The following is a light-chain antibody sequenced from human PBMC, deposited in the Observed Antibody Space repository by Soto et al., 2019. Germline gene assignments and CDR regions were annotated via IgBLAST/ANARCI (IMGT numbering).Light chain of an antibody. Sequence: HSVLTQPPSVSGAPGQRVTISCTGTSSNIGAGYDVHWYQQLPGTAPKLLIYVNNNRPSGVPDRFSGSKSGTSASLAITGLQAEDEADYYCQSYDSSLSEVFGTGTKLTVL. V-gene: IGLV1-40*01. J-gene: IGLJ1*01. CDR3: QSYDSSLSEV. CDR2: VNN. CDR1: SSNIGAGYD.